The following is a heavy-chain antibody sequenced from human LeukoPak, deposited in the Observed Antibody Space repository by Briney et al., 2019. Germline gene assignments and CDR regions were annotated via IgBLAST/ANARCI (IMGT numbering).Heavy chain of an antibody. CDR2: IYYSGST. CDR3: ARLNYDFWSELYYYYRDV. D-gene: IGHD3-3*01. Sequence: SETLSLTCTVSGGSISSYYWSWIRQPPGKGLEWIGYIYYSGSTNYNPSLKSRVTISVDTSKNQFSLKLSSVTAADTAVYYCARLNYDFWSELYYYYRDVWGQGTTVAVSS. V-gene: IGHV4-59*01. CDR1: GGSISSYY. J-gene: IGHJ6*03.